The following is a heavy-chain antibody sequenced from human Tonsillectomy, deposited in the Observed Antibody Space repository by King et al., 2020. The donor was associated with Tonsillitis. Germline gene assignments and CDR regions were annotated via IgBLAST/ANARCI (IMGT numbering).Heavy chain of an antibody. CDR1: GGIFSSSA. Sequence: QLVQSGAEVKKPGSSVKVSCRASGGIFSSSAISWVRQAPGQGLEWMGGITPIVRTANLEQKFQGRVTISADESTSTAYMELSSLKSQDTAVYYCARGYGSGTYVYWGQGTLVTVSS. CDR2: ITPIVRTA. CDR3: ARGYGSGTYVY. V-gene: IGHV1-69*12. J-gene: IGHJ4*02. D-gene: IGHD3-10*01.